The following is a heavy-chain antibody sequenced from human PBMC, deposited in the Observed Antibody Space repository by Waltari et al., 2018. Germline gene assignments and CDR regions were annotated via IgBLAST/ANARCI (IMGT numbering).Heavy chain of an antibody. J-gene: IGHJ5*02. CDR1: GVTFRSYG. CDR3: AKDPRELVAEYNWFDP. D-gene: IGHD2-8*02. V-gene: IGHV3-30*02. Sequence: QVQLVESGGGVVQPGASLRLSCAASGVTFRSYGMPSVRQAQGKGLEWVACIRDDGSNKYYADSVKGRFTISRDNSKNTLYLQMNSLRAEDTAVYYCAKDPRELVAEYNWFDPWGQGTLVTVSS. CDR2: IRDDGSNK.